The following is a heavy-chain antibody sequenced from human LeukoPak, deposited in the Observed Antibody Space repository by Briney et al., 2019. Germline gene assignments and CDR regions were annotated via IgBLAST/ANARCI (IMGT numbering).Heavy chain of an antibody. CDR1: GGSFSGYY. Sequence: SETLSLTCAVYGGSFSGYYWSWIRQPPGKGLEWIGEINHSGSTNYNPSLKSRVTISVDTSKNQFSLKLSSVTAADTAAYYCATYGDYLGFDYWGQGTLVTVSS. D-gene: IGHD4-17*01. V-gene: IGHV4-34*01. CDR2: INHSGST. J-gene: IGHJ4*02. CDR3: ATYGDYLGFDY.